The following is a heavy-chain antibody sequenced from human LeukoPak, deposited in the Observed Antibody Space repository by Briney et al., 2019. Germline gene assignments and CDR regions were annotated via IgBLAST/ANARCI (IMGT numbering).Heavy chain of an antibody. CDR2: ISGSGSDT. Sequence: GGSLRLSCAASGSNFSPYGMSWIRQALGKGLEWVAGISGSGSDTYYADSVKGRFTISRDNFKNTVDLQMNSLRADDTAVYYCAKLGTYFYFDFWGRGTLVTVSS. CDR3: AKLGTYFYFDF. CDR1: GSNFSPYG. J-gene: IGHJ2*01. D-gene: IGHD7-27*01. V-gene: IGHV3-23*01.